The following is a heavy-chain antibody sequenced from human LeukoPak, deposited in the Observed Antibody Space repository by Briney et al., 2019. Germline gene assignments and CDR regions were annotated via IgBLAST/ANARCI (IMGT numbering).Heavy chain of an antibody. D-gene: IGHD3-10*01. CDR1: GFTFSSYW. CDR3: AMVRGYYYHGLDV. Sequence: PGGSLRLSCAASGFTFSSYWMHWVRQAPGKGLVWVSRINNDGSSISYADSVKGRFTISRNNAMNTLHLQMNSLRAEDTAVYYCAMVRGYYYHGLDVWGQGTTVTVSS. CDR2: INNDGSSI. J-gene: IGHJ6*02. V-gene: IGHV3-74*01.